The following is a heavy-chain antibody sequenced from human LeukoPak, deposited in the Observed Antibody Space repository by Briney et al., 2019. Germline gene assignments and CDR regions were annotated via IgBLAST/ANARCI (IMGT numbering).Heavy chain of an antibody. CDR2: DYRINTA. V-gene: IGHV4-38-2*02. J-gene: IGHJ3*02. Sequence: PSETLSLTCTVSGYSMTGGYYWGWIRQPPGMGLQWIASDYRINTAYYNPSVTNRVTVSLDTSKNQFSLRLTSVTAADTAVYYCARQIAVSGDWAFDIWGQGTMVTVSS. CDR3: ARQIAVSGDWAFDI. D-gene: IGHD6-19*01. CDR1: GYSMTGGYY.